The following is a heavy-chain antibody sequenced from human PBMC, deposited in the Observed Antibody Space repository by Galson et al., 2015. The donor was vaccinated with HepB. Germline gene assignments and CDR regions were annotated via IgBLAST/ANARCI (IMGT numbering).Heavy chain of an antibody. J-gene: IGHJ6*02. CDR3: ARVYPYYYYGMDV. CDR1: GFTFSSYG. Sequence: SLRLSCAASGFTFSSYGMHWVRQAPGKGLEWVAVIWYDGSNKYYADSVKGRFTISRDNSKNTLYLQMNSLRAEDTAVYYCARVYPYYYYGMDVWGQGTTVTVSS. CDR2: IWYDGSNK. V-gene: IGHV3-33*01. D-gene: IGHD2-2*02.